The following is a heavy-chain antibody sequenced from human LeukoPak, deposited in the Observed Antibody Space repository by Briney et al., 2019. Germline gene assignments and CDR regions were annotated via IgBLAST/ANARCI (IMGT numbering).Heavy chain of an antibody. J-gene: IGHJ4*02. CDR2: INPNSGGT. CDR3: ARLTIFGVVNNFDY. Sequence: ASVKVSCKASGYTFTGYYMHWVRQAPGQGLEWMGWINPNSGGTSYAQKFQGRVTMTRDTSISTAYMELSRLRSDDTAVYYCARLTIFGVVNNFDYWGQGTLVTVSS. V-gene: IGHV1-2*02. D-gene: IGHD3-3*01. CDR1: GYTFTGYY.